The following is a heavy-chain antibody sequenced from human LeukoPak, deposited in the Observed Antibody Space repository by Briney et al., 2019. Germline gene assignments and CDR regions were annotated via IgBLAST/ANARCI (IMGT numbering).Heavy chain of an antibody. Sequence: SETLSLTCTVSGGSISSYYWSWIRQPPGKGLEWIGYIYYSGSTNYNPSLKSRVTISVDTSKNQFSLKLSSVTAADTAVYYCARGVRGGSGSSAAFDIWGQGTMVTVSS. CDR2: IYYSGST. CDR3: ARGVRGGSGSSAAFDI. J-gene: IGHJ3*02. CDR1: GGSISSYY. D-gene: IGHD3-10*01. V-gene: IGHV4-59*01.